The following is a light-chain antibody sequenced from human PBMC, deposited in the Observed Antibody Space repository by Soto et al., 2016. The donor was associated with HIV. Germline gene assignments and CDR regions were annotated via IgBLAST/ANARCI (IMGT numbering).Light chain of an antibody. V-gene: IGKV2D-29*02. CDR2: EVS. J-gene: IGKJ2*01. CDR1: RSLLNSDGKTY. CDR3: MQSIQLYT. Sequence: IVMTQTPLSLSVTPGQSASISCKSSRSLLNSDGKTYLYWYLQKPGQSPQLLMYEVSSRFSGVSDRFNGSGSGTDFTLKISRVEAEDVGIYYCMQSIQLYTFGQGTKLDIK.